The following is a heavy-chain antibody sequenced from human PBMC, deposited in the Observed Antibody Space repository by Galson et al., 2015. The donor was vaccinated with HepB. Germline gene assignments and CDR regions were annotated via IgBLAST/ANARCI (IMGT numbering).Heavy chain of an antibody. V-gene: IGHV3-74*03. J-gene: IGHJ6*02. D-gene: IGHD3-22*01. CDR3: ARDLLYDSSGYSYGMDV. Sequence: SLRLSCAASGFPFSIYWMHWVRQPPGKGLEWVSRINNDGSGVAYADSVKGRFIAARDNAKRMLSLQMNSLRAEDTAVYYCARDLLYDSSGYSYGMDVWGQGTTVTVSS. CDR1: GFPFSIYW. CDR2: INNDGSGV.